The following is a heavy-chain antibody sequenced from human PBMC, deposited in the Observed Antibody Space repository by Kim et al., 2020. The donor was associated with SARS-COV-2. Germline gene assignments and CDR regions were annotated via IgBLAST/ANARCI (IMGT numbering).Heavy chain of an antibody. J-gene: IGHJ4*02. V-gene: IGHV1-18*01. CDR2: ISAYNGNT. CDR3: ARDSPYGGNPDDYYFDY. CDR1: GYTFTSYG. Sequence: ASVKVSCKASGYTFTSYGISWVRQAPGQGLEWMGWISAYNGNTNYAQKLQGRVTMTTDTSTSTAYMELRSLRSDDTAVYYCARDSPYGGNPDDYYFDYWGQGNLVTVSS. D-gene: IGHD4-17*01.